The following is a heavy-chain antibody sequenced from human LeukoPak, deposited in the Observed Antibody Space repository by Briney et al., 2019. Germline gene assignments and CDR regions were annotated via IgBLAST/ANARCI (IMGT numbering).Heavy chain of an antibody. Sequence: GGSLRLSCAASGFTFSSYAMSWVRQARGKGLEWVSVISGSGGSTYYADSVKGRFTISRDNSKNTLYLQMNSLRAEDTAVYYCAKIPYYDFWSGYSYNFDYWGQGTLVTVSS. D-gene: IGHD3-3*01. J-gene: IGHJ4*02. CDR2: ISGSGGST. V-gene: IGHV3-23*01. CDR3: AKIPYYDFWSGYSYNFDY. CDR1: GFTFSSYA.